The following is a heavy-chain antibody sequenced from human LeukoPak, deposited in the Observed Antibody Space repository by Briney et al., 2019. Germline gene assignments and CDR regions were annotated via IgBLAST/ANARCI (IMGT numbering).Heavy chain of an antibody. V-gene: IGHV3-23*01. CDR3: AKESPYSNGGLHYFDY. CDR2: ISGSGGST. D-gene: IGHD6-19*01. CDR1: GFTFSSYG. J-gene: IGHJ4*02. Sequence: GGSLRLSCAASGFTFSSYGMSWVRQAPGKGLEWVSAISGSGGSTYYAGSVKGRFTISRDNSKNTLYLQMNSLRAEDTAVYYCAKESPYSNGGLHYFDYWGQGTLVTVSS.